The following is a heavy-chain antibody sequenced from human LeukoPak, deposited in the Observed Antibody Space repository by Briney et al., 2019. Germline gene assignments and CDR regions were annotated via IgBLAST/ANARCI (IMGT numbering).Heavy chain of an antibody. V-gene: IGHV1-2*02. J-gene: IGHJ4*02. Sequence: ASVKVSCKASGYTFTGYYIHWVRQAPGQGLEWMGWINPNNGGTNYAQKFQGRVTMTRDTSISTAYMELNRLTSDDTAVYYCARDKYTGYETFDYSGQGTPVTVPS. CDR3: ARDKYTGYETFDY. CDR2: INPNNGGT. D-gene: IGHD5-12*01. CDR1: GYTFTGYY.